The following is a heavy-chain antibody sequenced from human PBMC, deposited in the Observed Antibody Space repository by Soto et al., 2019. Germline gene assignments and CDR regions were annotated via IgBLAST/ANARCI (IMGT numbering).Heavy chain of an antibody. V-gene: IGHV4-34*01. D-gene: IGHD5-12*01. J-gene: IGHJ6*01. CDR3: ARARGSSGYDYYYYYGMDV. CDR2: IRHSGSA. Sequence: ETLSLSFAAYRGAGSVYDWRWIRQLRRKGLEGCGEIRHSGSANYNPSLKSRDTISVDTYKNQFYLQLRHVAAADPAVYYCARARGSSGYDYYYYYGMDVWGQRTTV. CDR1: RGAGSVYD.